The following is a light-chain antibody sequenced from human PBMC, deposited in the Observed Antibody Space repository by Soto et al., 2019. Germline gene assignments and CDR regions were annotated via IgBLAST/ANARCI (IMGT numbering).Light chain of an antibody. V-gene: IGKV1-5*01. CDR1: QSLSSC. CDR2: EAS. Sequence: EIRMTQSPSSLSASVGDRVTIXCRASQSLSSCIAWYQQKPGKAPNLLIDEASSLEGGVPSRFSGSGSGTEFTPTISSLQPEDFATYYGQQYNSYSGTFGQGTKVEIK. CDR3: QQYNSYSGT. J-gene: IGKJ1*01.